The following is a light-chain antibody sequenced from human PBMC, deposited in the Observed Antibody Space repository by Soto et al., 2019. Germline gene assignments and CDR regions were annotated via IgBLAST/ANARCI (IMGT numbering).Light chain of an antibody. Sequence: QSVLTQPASVSGSPGQSITFSCTGTSSDVGSYNLVSWYQQHPGKAPKLMIYEGSKRPSGVSNRFSGSKSGNTASLTISGLQAEDEADYYCCSYAGSRVFGGGTKVTVL. J-gene: IGLJ3*02. CDR1: SSDVGSYNL. CDR2: EGS. CDR3: CSYAGSRV. V-gene: IGLV2-23*01.